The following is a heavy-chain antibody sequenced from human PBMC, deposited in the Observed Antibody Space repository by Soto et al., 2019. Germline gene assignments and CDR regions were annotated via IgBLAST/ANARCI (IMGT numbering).Heavy chain of an antibody. J-gene: IGHJ4*02. Sequence: ASVKVSCKASGCTFSSYAISWVRQAPGQGLEWMGGIIPIFGTANYAQKFQGRVTITADESTSTAYMELSSLRSEDTAVYYCARENQVGATRLFDYWGQGTLVTVSS. D-gene: IGHD1-26*01. CDR3: ARENQVGATRLFDY. V-gene: IGHV1-69*13. CDR1: GCTFSSYA. CDR2: IIPIFGTA.